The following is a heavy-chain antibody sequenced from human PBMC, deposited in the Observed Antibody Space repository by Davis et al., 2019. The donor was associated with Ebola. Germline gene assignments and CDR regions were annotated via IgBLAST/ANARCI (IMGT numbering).Heavy chain of an antibody. CDR2: INHSGST. D-gene: IGHD2-15*01. Sequence: SETLSLTCAVYGGSFSGYYWSWIRQPPGKGLEWIGEINHSGSTNYNPSLKSRVTISVDTSKNQFSLKLSSVTAADTAVYYCARVRYCSGGSCFNYFDYWGRGTLVTVSS. CDR1: GGSFSGYY. J-gene: IGHJ4*02. V-gene: IGHV4-34*01. CDR3: ARVRYCSGGSCFNYFDY.